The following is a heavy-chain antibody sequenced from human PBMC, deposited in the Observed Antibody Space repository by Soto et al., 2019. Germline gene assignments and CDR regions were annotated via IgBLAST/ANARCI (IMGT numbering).Heavy chain of an antibody. CDR3: ASVSYYYDSSGYRFDY. V-gene: IGHV3-74*01. D-gene: IGHD3-22*01. J-gene: IGHJ4*02. CDR2: INSDGSST. CDR1: GFTFSSYW. Sequence: EVQLVESGGGLVQPGGSLRLSCAASGFTFSSYWMHWVRQAPGKGLVWVSRINSDGSSTSYADSVKGRFTISRDNAKNTLYLQMNSLRAEDTAVYYCASVSYYYDSSGYRFDYWGQGTLVTVSS.